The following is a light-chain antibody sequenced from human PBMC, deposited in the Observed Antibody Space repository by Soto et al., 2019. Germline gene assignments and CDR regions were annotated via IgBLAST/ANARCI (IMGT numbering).Light chain of an antibody. CDR2: GAS. V-gene: IGKV3-15*01. CDR1: EFIGDN. CDR3: QQYTNWPPWT. Sequence: DIVMTQSPATLSVSPGDRAILSCRASEFIGDNLAWYQQKSGQSPRLLIYGASTRATAIPARFSGTRSGTEFTLTISGLQFEDVAIYYWQQYTNWPPWTFGQGTRVDIK. J-gene: IGKJ1*01.